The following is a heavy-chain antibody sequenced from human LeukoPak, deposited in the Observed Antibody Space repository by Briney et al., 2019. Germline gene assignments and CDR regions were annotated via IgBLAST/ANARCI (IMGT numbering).Heavy chain of an antibody. D-gene: IGHD6-25*01. CDR1: GGSISSGGYS. Sequence: SETLSLTCAVSGGSISSGGYSWSWIRQPPGKGLELIGYIYHSGSTYYNPSLKSRVTISVDRSKNQFSLKLSSVTAADTAVYYCARPPAHEKSGHDAFDFWGQGTMVTVSS. CDR2: IYHSGST. J-gene: IGHJ3*01. CDR3: ARPPAHEKSGHDAFDF. V-gene: IGHV4-30-2*01.